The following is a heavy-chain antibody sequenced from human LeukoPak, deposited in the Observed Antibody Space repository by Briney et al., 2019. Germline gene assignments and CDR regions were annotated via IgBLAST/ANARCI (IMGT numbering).Heavy chain of an antibody. D-gene: IGHD5-12*01. V-gene: IGHV4-31*03. CDR1: GGSISSGGYY. CDR3: ARDVAKDAFDI. CDR2: IYYSGST. J-gene: IGHJ3*02. Sequence: SETLSLTCTVSGGSISSGGYYWSWIRQHPGKGLEWIGYIYYSGSTYYNPSLKSRLTISVDTSKNQFSLKLSSVTAADTAVYYCARDVAKDAFDIWGQGTMVTVSS.